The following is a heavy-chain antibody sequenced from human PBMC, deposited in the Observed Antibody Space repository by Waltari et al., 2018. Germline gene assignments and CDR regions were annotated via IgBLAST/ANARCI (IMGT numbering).Heavy chain of an antibody. CDR2: VDADDGET. CDR3: AADSQGQDTGDYVFDS. CDR1: GYTFSDLS. D-gene: IGHD4-17*01. V-gene: IGHV1-69-2*01. Sequence: EVHLLQSGAEVKKPGSTVKISCKVSGYTFSDLSMHWVHQAPGKGLEWLGFVDADDGETIYGDKFQGRVSIYADTSTATAFLELTGLTSDDTAVYFCAADSQGQDTGDYVFDSWGQGTLVTVSS. J-gene: IGHJ4*02.